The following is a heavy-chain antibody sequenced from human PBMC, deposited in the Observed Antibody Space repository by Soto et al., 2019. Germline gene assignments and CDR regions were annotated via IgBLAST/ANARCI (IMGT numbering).Heavy chain of an antibody. J-gene: IGHJ6*02. V-gene: IGHV3-30*04. CDR2: ISYDGSNK. CDR3: ARGGYSYKGGYYYYGMDV. Sequence: GESLKISCAASGFTFSSYAMHWVRQAPGKGLEWVAVISYDGSNKYYADSVKGRFTISRDNSKNTLYLQMNSLRAEDTAVYYCARGGYSYKGGYYYYGMDVWGQGTTVTVSS. CDR1: GFTFSSYA. D-gene: IGHD5-18*01.